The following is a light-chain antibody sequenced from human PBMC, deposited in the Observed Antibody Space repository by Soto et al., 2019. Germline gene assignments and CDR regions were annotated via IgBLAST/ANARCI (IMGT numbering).Light chain of an antibody. J-gene: IGKJ5*01. CDR1: PSVSTSF. V-gene: IGKV3D-20*02. CDR3: QQRSNWPPGIN. Sequence: DIVLTPSPGTLSFSPVQRATLSCSSSPSVSTSFLAWYQQRPGQAPRLLIYGASSRATGIPDRFSGSGSGTDFTLTISRLEPKDFAVYYCQQRSNWPPGINCGQGKRREIK. CDR2: GAS.